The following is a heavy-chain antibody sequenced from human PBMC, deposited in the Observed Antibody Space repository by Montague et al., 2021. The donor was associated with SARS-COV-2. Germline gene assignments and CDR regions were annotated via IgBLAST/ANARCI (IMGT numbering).Heavy chain of an antibody. J-gene: IGHJ4*02. V-gene: IGHV4-59*02. D-gene: IGHD5-12*01. CDR2: VYYSRSS. CDR3: VRDPAPSGSGTFYEY. CDR1: GGSVSHYF. Sequence: SETLSLTCTVSGGSVSHYFWTWIRQPPGKGLEWIGYVYYSRSSSYNPSLMGRVTIAVDTSKNQFSLRLSTVTAADTAIYYCVRDPAPSGSGTFYEYWGQGTLVAVSS.